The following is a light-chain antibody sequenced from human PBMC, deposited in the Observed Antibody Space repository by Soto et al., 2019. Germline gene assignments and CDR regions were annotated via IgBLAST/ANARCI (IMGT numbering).Light chain of an antibody. V-gene: IGKV1-5*03. CDR1: QSVDSW. CDR3: QQYTAYPKT. J-gene: IGKJ2*01. Sequence: DVQLTQSPSTLSASVGDTVTITCRASQSVDSWLAWYQQKTGKAPKLIIYKASILETDVPSRFSGGGSGTEFTLSISGLQPDDLATYYCQQYTAYPKTFCQGTKLEI. CDR2: KAS.